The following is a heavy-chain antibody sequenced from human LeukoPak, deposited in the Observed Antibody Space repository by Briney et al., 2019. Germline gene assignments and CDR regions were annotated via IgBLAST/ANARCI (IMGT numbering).Heavy chain of an antibody. Sequence: PGGSLRLSCAASGFTFSRYSMNWVRQAPGKGLEWVSYISSSSSTIYYADSVKGRFTISRDNAKNSLYLQMNSLRAEDTAVYYCARDYCSGGSCYTGIEYFQHWGQGTLVTVSS. J-gene: IGHJ1*01. D-gene: IGHD2-15*01. CDR2: ISSSSSTI. CDR1: GFTFSRYS. CDR3: ARDYCSGGSCYTGIEYFQH. V-gene: IGHV3-48*01.